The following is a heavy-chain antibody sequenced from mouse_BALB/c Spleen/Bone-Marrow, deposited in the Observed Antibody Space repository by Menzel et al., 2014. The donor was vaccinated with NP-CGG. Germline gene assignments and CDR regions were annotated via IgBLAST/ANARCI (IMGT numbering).Heavy chain of an antibody. V-gene: IGHV1-87*01. CDR1: GYTFTNYW. CDR2: ICPGDGDT. CDR3: ARYYRYDYGMDY. J-gene: IGHJ4*01. D-gene: IGHD2-14*01. Sequence: VKLVESGAELARPGASVKLSCKAPGYTFTNYWMQWVKQRPGQGLEWIGGICPGDGDTRNTQKFKGKVTLTADKSSSTAYMQLSNLASEDSAVYYCARYYRYDYGMDYWGQGTSVTVSS.